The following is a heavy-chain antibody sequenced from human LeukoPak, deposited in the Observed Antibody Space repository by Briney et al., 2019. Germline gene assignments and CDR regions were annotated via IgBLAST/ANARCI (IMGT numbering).Heavy chain of an antibody. J-gene: IGHJ4*02. D-gene: IGHD5-18*01. CDR2: ISSSGSTI. CDR1: FTLXDYY. Sequence: FTLXDYYXXXIRQAPXKGLEWVSYISSSGSTIYYADSVKGRFTISRDNAKNSLYLQMNSLRAEDTAVYYCARGGYSTFDYWGQGTLVTVSS. CDR3: ARGGYSTFDY. V-gene: IGHV3-11*04.